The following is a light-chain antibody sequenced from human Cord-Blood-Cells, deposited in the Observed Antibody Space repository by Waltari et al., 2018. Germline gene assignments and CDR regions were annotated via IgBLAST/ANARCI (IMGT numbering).Light chain of an antibody. Sequence: SYELTQPLSVSVALGQTARITCGGNNLGSKNVHWYQQKPGQAPVLVIYRDSNRPSGIPERFSGSNSGNTATLTISRAQAGDEADYYCQVWDSSTVVFGTGTKVTVL. V-gene: IGLV3-9*01. CDR3: QVWDSSTVV. CDR1: NLGSKN. J-gene: IGLJ1*01. CDR2: RDS.